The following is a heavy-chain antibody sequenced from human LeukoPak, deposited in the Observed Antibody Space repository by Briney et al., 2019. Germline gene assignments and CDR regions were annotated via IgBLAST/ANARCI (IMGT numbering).Heavy chain of an antibody. CDR1: GGSISSFY. Sequence: SETLSLTCTVSGGSISSFYWSWIRQPPGKGLEWIGYIYYRGNTQYNPSLKSRVTISVDTNKNQFSLRLTSVTAADTAVYYCARDLDNGGSSIWYFDLWGRGTLVTVSS. V-gene: IGHV4-59*01. CDR3: ARDLDNGGSSIWYFDL. D-gene: IGHD4-23*01. CDR2: IYYRGNT. J-gene: IGHJ2*01.